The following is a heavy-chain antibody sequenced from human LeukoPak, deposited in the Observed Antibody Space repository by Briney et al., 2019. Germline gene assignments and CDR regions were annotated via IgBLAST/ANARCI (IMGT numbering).Heavy chain of an antibody. V-gene: IGHV3-21*04. CDR1: GFTFSSYS. CDR3: AKGVSRSGSYLDY. CDR2: ISSSSSYI. J-gene: IGHJ4*02. D-gene: IGHD1-26*01. Sequence: GGSLRLSCAASGFTFSSYSMNWVRQAPGKGLEWVSSISSSSSYIYYADSVKGRFTISRDNAKNSLYLQMNSLRAEDTAVYYCAKGVSRSGSYLDYWGQGTLVTVSS.